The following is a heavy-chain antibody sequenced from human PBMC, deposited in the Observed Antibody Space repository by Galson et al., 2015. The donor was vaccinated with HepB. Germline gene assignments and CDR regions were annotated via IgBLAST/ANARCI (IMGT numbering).Heavy chain of an antibody. Sequence: SLRLSCAASGFTFSNYEMNWVRQAPGKGLEWVSYISSSGTTIYYADSVKGRFTISRDNAKNSLFLQMNSLRAEDTALYYCARGCYCSGGSCQLAPFHSWGQGTLVTVSS. J-gene: IGHJ4*02. CDR1: GFTFSNYE. D-gene: IGHD2-15*01. CDR3: ARGCYCSGGSCQLAPFHS. CDR2: ISSSGTTI. V-gene: IGHV3-48*03.